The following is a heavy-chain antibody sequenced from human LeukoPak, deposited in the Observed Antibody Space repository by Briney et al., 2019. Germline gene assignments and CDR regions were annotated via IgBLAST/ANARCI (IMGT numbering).Heavy chain of an antibody. D-gene: IGHD3-10*01. CDR3: ARGSSGSYSNYFDY. J-gene: IGHJ4*02. CDR2: IYYSGST. Sequence: SETLSLTCTVSGGSISSYYWSWIRQPPGEGLEWIGYIYYSGSTNYNPSLKSRVTISVDTSKNQFSLKLSSVTAADTAVYYCARGSSGSYSNYFDYWGQGTLVTVSS. V-gene: IGHV4-59*08. CDR1: GGSISSYY.